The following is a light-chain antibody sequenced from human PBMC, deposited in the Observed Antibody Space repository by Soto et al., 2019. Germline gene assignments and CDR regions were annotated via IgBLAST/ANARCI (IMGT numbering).Light chain of an antibody. Sequence: EIVLTQSPXTLSLSPGERATLSCRASQTISSMYLAWFQQIPGQAPRLLIYGASNRATGIPDRFSGSGSGTDFTLTISRLEPEDFAVYYCQQYGNSPETFGQGTKVDXK. CDR3: QQYGNSPET. CDR1: QTISSMY. CDR2: GAS. V-gene: IGKV3-20*01. J-gene: IGKJ1*01.